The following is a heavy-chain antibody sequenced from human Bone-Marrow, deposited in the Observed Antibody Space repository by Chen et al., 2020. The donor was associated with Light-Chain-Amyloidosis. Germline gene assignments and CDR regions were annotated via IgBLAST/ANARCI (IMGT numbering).Heavy chain of an antibody. Sequence: QVQLQEPGPGLVTPSQTLSLTCTVSGGSVSSGSYYWTCIRQTARKGLEWIGRIYTSGSTNYNPSLKSRVTISVDTSKNQFSLKLSSVTAADTAVYYCARDRLARAGYCSGGSCYGRPSYYMDVWGKGTTVTVSS. CDR3: ARDRLARAGYCSGGSCYGRPSYYMDV. V-gene: IGHV4-61*02. CDR2: IYTSGST. D-gene: IGHD2-15*01. J-gene: IGHJ6*03. CDR1: GGSVSSGSYY.